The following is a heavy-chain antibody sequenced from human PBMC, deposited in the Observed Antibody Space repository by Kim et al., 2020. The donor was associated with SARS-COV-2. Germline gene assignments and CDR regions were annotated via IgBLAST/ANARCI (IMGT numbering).Heavy chain of an antibody. CDR2: IYYSGST. CDR3: ARYLHSNGYDFWSGYSYYYYYMDV. Sequence: SETLSLTCTVSGGSISSYYWSWIRQPPGKGLEWIGYIYYSGSTNYNPSLKSRVTISVDTSKNQFSLKLSSVTAADTAVYYCARYLHSNGYDFWSGYSYYYYYMDVWGKGTTVTVSS. D-gene: IGHD3-3*01. V-gene: IGHV4-59*08. CDR1: GGSISSYY. J-gene: IGHJ6*03.